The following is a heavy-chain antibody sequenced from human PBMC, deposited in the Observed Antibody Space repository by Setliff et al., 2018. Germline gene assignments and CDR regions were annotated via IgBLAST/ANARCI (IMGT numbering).Heavy chain of an antibody. D-gene: IGHD5-12*01. CDR2: IQSSGNT. CDR3: AGTPARGTTWLSPFDY. Sequence: SETLSLTCTVSGGSVGSGNLYWSWIRQTAGKGLEWIGLIQSSGNTNYNPSLQSRVPISIDTSKNQFSLKMTSVTAADTALYYCAGTPARGTTWLSPFDYWGQGTLVTVS. J-gene: IGHJ4*02. CDR1: GGSVGSGNLY. V-gene: IGHV4-61*02.